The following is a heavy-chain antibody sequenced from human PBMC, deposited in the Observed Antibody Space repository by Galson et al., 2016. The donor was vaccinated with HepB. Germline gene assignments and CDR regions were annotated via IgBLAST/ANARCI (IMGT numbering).Heavy chain of an antibody. CDR1: GFTFSSYW. Sequence: SLRLSCAASGFTFSSYWMNWVRQAPGKGLEWVANTNQDGGEKYYVDSVKGRFIISRDNAKNSLYLQMNSLRTEDTAVYYCARGRKYYDSWSGYYLNYYGLDIWGQGTAVTVSS. V-gene: IGHV3-7*04. J-gene: IGHJ6*02. CDR2: TNQDGGEK. CDR3: ARGRKYYDSWSGYYLNYYGLDI. D-gene: IGHD3-3*01.